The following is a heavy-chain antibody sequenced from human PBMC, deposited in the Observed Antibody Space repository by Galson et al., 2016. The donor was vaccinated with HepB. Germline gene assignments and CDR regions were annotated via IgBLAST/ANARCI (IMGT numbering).Heavy chain of an antibody. J-gene: IGHJ3*02. CDR3: AKSATKQLRDVNAHDI. V-gene: IGHV3-33*06. CDR1: GFTFSSYG. D-gene: IGHD4-17*01. CDR2: IWSDGSNK. Sequence: SLRLSCAGSGFTFSSYGMHWVRQAPGKGLKWVAVIWSDGSNKNYADSVKGRFTISRDNSKNTLYLQMNSLRAEDTAVYYCAKSATKQLRDVNAHDIWGQGTMVTVSS.